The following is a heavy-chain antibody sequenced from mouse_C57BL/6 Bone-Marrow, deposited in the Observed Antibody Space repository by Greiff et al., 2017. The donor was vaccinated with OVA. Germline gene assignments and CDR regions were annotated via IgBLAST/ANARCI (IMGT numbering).Heavy chain of an antibody. CDR3: ARDALGRHWYFDV. Sequence: EVKVVESGGGLVQSGRSLRLSCATSGFTFSDFYMEWVRQAPGKGLEWIAASRNKANDYTTEYSASVKGRFIVSRDTSQSILYLQMNALRAEDTAIYYCARDALGRHWYFDVWGTGTTVTVSS. CDR2: SRNKANDYTT. D-gene: IGHD4-1*01. CDR1: GFTFSDFY. V-gene: IGHV7-1*01. J-gene: IGHJ1*03.